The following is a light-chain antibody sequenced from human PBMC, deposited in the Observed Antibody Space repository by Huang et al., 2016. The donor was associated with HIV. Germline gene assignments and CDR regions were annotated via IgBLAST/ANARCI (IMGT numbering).Light chain of an antibody. CDR1: QDIRNY. Sequence: IQLTQSPSSLSAPVGDRVTITCQASQDIRNYLNWYQQRPGKAPKLLIFDASNLHTGVSSRFNGSGSGTDFTFTISSLQPEDIGTYYCQQYDNLYTFGQGTKLEIK. CDR2: DAS. J-gene: IGKJ2*01. CDR3: QQYDNLYT. V-gene: IGKV1-33*01.